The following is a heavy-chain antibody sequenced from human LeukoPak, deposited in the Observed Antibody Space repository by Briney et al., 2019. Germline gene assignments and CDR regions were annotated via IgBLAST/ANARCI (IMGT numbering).Heavy chain of an antibody. V-gene: IGHV2-5*02. CDR1: GFSLSTRAVG. J-gene: IGHJ4*02. Sequence: SGPTLVKPTQTLTLTCTFSGFSLSTRAVGVGWIRQPPGKALEWLALIYWDDDKLYSPSLRNRLTITKDTTKNQVVLTMTNMDPEDTATYYCARRLGSGYCSGGPCYSRSTHFDYWGQGTLITVSS. CDR2: IYWDDDK. D-gene: IGHD2-15*01. CDR3: ARRLGSGYCSGGPCYSRSTHFDY.